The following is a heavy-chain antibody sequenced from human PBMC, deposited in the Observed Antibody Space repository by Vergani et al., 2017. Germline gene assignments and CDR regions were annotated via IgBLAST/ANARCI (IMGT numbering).Heavy chain of an antibody. Sequence: QVQLVESGGGVVQPGRSLRLSCAASGFTFSDYYMSWIRQAPGKGLEWVSYISSSSSYTNYADSVKGRFTISRDNATNSLYLQMNSLRAEDTAVYYCATFMVRGVISYWGQGTLVTVSS. CDR2: ISSSSSYT. J-gene: IGHJ4*02. V-gene: IGHV3-11*05. CDR1: GFTFSDYY. D-gene: IGHD3-10*01. CDR3: ATFMVRGVISY.